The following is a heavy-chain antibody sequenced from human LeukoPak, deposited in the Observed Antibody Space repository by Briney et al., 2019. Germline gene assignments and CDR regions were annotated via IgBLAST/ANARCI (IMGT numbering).Heavy chain of an antibody. CDR1: GYTFTSYG. D-gene: IGHD6-13*01. Sequence: SVKVSCKASGYTFTSYGISWVRQAPGQGLEWMGGIIPIFGTANYAQKFQGRVTITADKSTSTAYMELSSLRSEDTAVYYCAREALAAAGTVDAFDIWGQGTMVTVSS. CDR2: IIPIFGTA. CDR3: AREALAAAGTVDAFDI. J-gene: IGHJ3*02. V-gene: IGHV1-69*06.